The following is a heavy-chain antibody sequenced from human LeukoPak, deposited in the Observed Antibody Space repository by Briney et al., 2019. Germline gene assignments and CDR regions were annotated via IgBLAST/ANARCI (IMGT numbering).Heavy chain of an antibody. J-gene: IGHJ4*02. Sequence: GGSLRLSCAASGFTFSSYSMNWVRQAPGKGLEWVSYISSSSSTIYYADSVKGRFTISRDNAKNSLYLQMNSLRAEDTAVYYCAILPITMIVVAHWGQGTLVTVSS. CDR2: ISSSSSTI. V-gene: IGHV3-48*01. CDR1: GFTFSSYS. CDR3: AILPITMIVVAH. D-gene: IGHD3-22*01.